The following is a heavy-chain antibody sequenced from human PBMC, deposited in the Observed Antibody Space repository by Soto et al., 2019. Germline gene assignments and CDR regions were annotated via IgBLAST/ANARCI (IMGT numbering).Heavy chain of an antibody. V-gene: IGHV3-23*01. Sequence: EVQLLESGGGLVQPGGSLRLSCAASGFTFSSYAMSWVRQAPGKGLEWVSAISGSGGSTYYADSVKGRFTISRDNSKNTRYLQVNSLRVEDTAVYYCAKSSLPFVAASFDYWGQGTLVTGSS. CDR1: GFTFSSYA. CDR2: ISGSGGST. D-gene: IGHD6-19*01. J-gene: IGHJ4*02. CDR3: AKSSLPFVAASFDY.